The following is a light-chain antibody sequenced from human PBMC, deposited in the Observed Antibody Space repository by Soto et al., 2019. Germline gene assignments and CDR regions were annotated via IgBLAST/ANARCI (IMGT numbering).Light chain of an antibody. Sequence: DIVMTQSPDSLAVSLGERATINCKSSQRVLYSSNNKNYLAWYQQKPGQPPKLLIYWASTRESGVPDLFSGSGSGTDFHLPISSMQAEDVAVYYCQQYYSTPPTFGQGTKVEIK. V-gene: IGKV4-1*01. CDR3: QQYYSTPPT. CDR2: WAS. CDR1: QRVLYSSNNKNY. J-gene: IGKJ1*01.